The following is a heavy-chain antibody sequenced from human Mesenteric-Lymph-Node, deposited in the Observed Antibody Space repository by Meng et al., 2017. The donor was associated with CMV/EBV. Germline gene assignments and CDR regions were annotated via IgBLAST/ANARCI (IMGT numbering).Heavy chain of an antibody. CDR2: IYYSGGT. Sequence: SETLSLTCTVSGGSIRSGDYYWSWIRQPPGKGLEWIGYIYYSGGTYYNPSLKSRVTISVDTSKNQFSLKLSSVTAADTAVYYCARGGRRRGYFDSWGQGMLVTVSS. CDR1: GGSIRSGDYY. CDR3: ARGGRRRGYFDS. D-gene: IGHD1-1*01. V-gene: IGHV4-31*03. J-gene: IGHJ4*02.